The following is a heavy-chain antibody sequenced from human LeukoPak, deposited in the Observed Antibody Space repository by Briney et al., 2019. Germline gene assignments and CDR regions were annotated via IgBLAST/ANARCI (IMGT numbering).Heavy chain of an antibody. D-gene: IGHD2-2*01. CDR2: INPNSGGT. CDR1: GYTFTGYY. J-gene: IGHJ4*02. Sequence: ASVKVSCKASGYTFTGYYMHWVRQAPGQGLEWMGWINPNSGGTNYAQKFQGRVTMTRDTSISTAYMELSRLRSDDTAVYYCARQSCKPSTSCYSFDYWGQGTLVTVSS. V-gene: IGHV1-2*02. CDR3: ARQSCKPSTSCYSFDY.